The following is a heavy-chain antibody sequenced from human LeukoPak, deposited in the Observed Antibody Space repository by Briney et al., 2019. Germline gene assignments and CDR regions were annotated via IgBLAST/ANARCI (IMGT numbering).Heavy chain of an antibody. V-gene: IGHV3-30*18. D-gene: IGHD7-27*01. J-gene: IGHJ3*02. Sequence: GGSLRLSCAASGFTFSSYGMHWVRQAPGKGLEWVAVISYDGNYKYYADSVKGRFTISRDNSRNTLYLQMNGLRAEDTAVYYCAKDPLGIGPAFDIWGQGTMVSVSS. CDR2: ISYDGNYK. CDR1: GFTFSSYG. CDR3: AKDPLGIGPAFDI.